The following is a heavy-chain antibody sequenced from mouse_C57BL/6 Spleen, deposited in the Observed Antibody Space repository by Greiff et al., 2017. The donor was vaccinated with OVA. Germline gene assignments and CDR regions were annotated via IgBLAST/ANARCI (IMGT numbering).Heavy chain of an antibody. J-gene: IGHJ2*01. D-gene: IGHD1-1*01. CDR1: GFTFSDYG. CDR3: AKGKSTVVATRYFDY. V-gene: IGHV5-17*01. CDR2: ISRGSSTT. Sequence: EVKLVESGGGLVKPGGSLKLSCAASGFTFSDYGMHWVRQAPEKGLEWVAYISRGSSTTYYADTVKGRFTISRDNAKNTLFLQMTSLRSEDTAMYYCAKGKSTVVATRYFDYWGQGTTLTVSS.